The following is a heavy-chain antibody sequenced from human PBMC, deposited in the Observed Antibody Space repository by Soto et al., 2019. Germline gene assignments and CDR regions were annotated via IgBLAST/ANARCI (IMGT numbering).Heavy chain of an antibody. CDR3: ARAITGYSSGWYGFDY. Sequence: QVQLVQSGAEVKKPGASVKVSCKASGYTFTSYDINWVRQATGQGLEWMGWMNPNSGNTGYAQKFQGRVTMTRNTSIRTAYMALSSLRSEDTAVYYCARAITGYSSGWYGFDYWGQGTLVTVSS. CDR1: GYTFTSYD. V-gene: IGHV1-8*02. CDR2: MNPNSGNT. J-gene: IGHJ4*02. D-gene: IGHD6-19*01.